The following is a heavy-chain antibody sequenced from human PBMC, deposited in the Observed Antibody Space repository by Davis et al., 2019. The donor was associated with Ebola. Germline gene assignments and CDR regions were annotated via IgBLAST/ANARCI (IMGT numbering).Heavy chain of an antibody. Sequence: MPSETLSLTCTVSGGSISSSSYYWGWIRQPPGKGLEWIGYIYYSGSTNYNPSLKSRVTISVDTSKNQFSLKVNSVTAADTAVYYCAKTASGYSSGFNDWGQGTLVTVSS. D-gene: IGHD6-19*01. J-gene: IGHJ4*02. V-gene: IGHV4-61*05. CDR1: GGSISSSSYY. CDR2: IYYSGST. CDR3: AKTASGYSSGFND.